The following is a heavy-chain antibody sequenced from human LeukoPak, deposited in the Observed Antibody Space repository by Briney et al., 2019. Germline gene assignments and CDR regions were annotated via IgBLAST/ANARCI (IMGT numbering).Heavy chain of an antibody. CDR3: ARESAQMATIQVAADRDNFDY. J-gene: IGHJ4*02. CDR1: GYTFTGYY. Sequence: ASVKVSCKASGYTFTGYYMHWVRQAPGQGLEWMGWINPNSGGTNYAQKFQGRVTMTRDTSISTAYMELSRLRSDDTAVYYCARESAQMATIQVAADRDNFDYWGQGTLVTVSS. D-gene: IGHD5-24*01. CDR2: INPNSGGT. V-gene: IGHV1-2*02.